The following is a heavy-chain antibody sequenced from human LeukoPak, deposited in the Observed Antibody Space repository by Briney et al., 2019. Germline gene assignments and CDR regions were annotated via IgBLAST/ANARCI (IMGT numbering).Heavy chain of an antibody. CDR1: GYTFTSYY. CDR2: INPSGGST. D-gene: IGHD5-18*01. Sequence: ASVKVSCKASGYTFTSYYMHWVRQAPGQGLEWTGIINPSGGSTSYAQKFQGRVTMTRDTSTSTVYMELSSLRSEDTAVYYCARGVSGYSYGRYYYYGMDVWGQGTTVTVSS. CDR3: ARGVSGYSYGRYYYYGMDV. V-gene: IGHV1-46*01. J-gene: IGHJ6*02.